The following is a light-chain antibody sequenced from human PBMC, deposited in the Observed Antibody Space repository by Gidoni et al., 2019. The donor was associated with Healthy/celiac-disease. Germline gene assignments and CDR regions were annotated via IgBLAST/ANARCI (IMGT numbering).Light chain of an antibody. CDR2: GAS. V-gene: IGKV3-15*01. Sequence: ILMTQSPATLSVSPGEKATLSCRASQSVSSNLARYQQKPGQPPRLLIYGASTRATGIPARFSGSGSGTEFTLTISSLQSEDFAVYYCQQYNNWPPWTFGQGTKVEIK. CDR1: QSVSSN. J-gene: IGKJ1*01. CDR3: QQYNNWPPWT.